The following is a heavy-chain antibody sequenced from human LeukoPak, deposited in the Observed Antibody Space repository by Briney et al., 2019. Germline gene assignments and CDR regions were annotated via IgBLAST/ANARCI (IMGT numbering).Heavy chain of an antibody. D-gene: IGHD3-9*01. CDR2: IYGGGST. V-gene: IGHV3-53*01. Sequence: GGSLRLSCAASGFTFPSYAMTWVRQAPGKGLEWVSLIYGGGSTYYADSVKGRFTISRDNSKNTLYLQMNSLRAEDTAVYYCARVLYYDILTGYYDYWGQGPLVTVSS. CDR1: GFTFPSYA. CDR3: ARVLYYDILTGYYDY. J-gene: IGHJ4*02.